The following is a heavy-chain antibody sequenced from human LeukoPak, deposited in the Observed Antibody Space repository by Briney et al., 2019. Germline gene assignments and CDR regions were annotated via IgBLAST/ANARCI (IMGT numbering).Heavy chain of an antibody. J-gene: IGHJ4*02. CDR3: ARSWGYIRY. CDR2: ISWNSGSI. D-gene: IGHD3-16*01. CDR1: GFTFDDYA. Sequence: PGGSLRLSCAASGFTFDDYAMHWVRQAPGKGLEWVSGISWNSGSIGYADSVKGRFTISRDNSKNTLYLQMNSLRAEDTAVYYRARSWGYIRYWGQGTLVTVSS. V-gene: IGHV3-9*01.